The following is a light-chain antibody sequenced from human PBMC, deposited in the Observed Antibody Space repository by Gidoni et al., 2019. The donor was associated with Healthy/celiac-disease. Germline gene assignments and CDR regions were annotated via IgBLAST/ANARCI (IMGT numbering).Light chain of an antibody. J-gene: IGKJ4*01. CDR2: DAS. CDR3: QQYDNLLRT. Sequence: DIQLTQSPSSLSASVGDRVTITCQASQDISNYLNWYQQKPGKAPKLLIYDASNLETGVPSRFSGSGSGTDFTFTISSLQPEDIATYYCQQYDNLLRTFXGXTKVEIK. CDR1: QDISNY. V-gene: IGKV1-33*01.